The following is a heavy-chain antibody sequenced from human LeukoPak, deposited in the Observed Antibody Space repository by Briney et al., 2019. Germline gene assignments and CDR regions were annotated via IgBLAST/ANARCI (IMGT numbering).Heavy chain of an antibody. CDR2: IKQDGSEK. V-gene: IGHV3-7*02. CDR1: GFTFSSYW. D-gene: IGHD1-26*01. Sequence: PGGSLRLSCAASGFTFSSYWMSWVRQAPGKGLEWVANIKQDGSEKYYVDSVKGRFTISRDNAKNSLYLQMNSLRAEDTAVYYCARAPMVGATTLDYWGQGTLVTVSS. J-gene: IGHJ4*02. CDR3: ARAPMVGATTLDY.